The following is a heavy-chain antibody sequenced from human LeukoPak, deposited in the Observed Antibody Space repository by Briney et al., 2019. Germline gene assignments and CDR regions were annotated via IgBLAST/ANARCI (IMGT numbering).Heavy chain of an antibody. V-gene: IGHV4-34*01. CDR1: GGSFSGYY. CDR3: ASSDDYYDSSGSGFDI. J-gene: IGHJ3*02. CDR2: INHSGST. D-gene: IGHD3-22*01. Sequence: SETLSLTCAVYGGSFSGYYWSWIRQPPGKGLEWIGEINHSGSTNYNPSLKSRVTISVDKSKNQFSLKLSSVTAADTAVYYCASSDDYYDSSGSGFDIWGQGTMVTVSS.